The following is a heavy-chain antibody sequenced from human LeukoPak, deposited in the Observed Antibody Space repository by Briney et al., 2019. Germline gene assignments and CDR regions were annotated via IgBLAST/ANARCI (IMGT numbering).Heavy chain of an antibody. J-gene: IGHJ4*02. Sequence: GGSLRLSCAASGFTFSSYGMHWVRQAPGKGLEWVAFIRYDGSNKYYADSVKGRFTISRDNSKNTLYLQMNSLRAEDTAVYYCAKPCSGSYAFFFDYWGQGTLVTVSS. D-gene: IGHD1-26*01. CDR2: IRYDGSNK. CDR3: AKPCSGSYAFFFDY. CDR1: GFTFSSYG. V-gene: IGHV3-30*02.